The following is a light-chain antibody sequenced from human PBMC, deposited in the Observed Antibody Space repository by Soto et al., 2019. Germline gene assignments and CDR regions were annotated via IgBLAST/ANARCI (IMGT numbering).Light chain of an antibody. CDR1: HSISSR. CDR3: QQYDSYSS. V-gene: IGKV1-5*03. J-gene: IGKJ3*01. Sequence: DIEMTQSPPTLSASVGDRVTITCRASHSISSRLAWYQQKPGRAPKLLIYKSSTLERGVPSRFRGSGSGTEFTLTISSLQPDDFATYYCQQYDSYSSFGPGTRVDIK. CDR2: KSS.